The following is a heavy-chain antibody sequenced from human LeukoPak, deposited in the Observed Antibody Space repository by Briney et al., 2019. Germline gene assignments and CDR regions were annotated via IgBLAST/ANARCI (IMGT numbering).Heavy chain of an antibody. D-gene: IGHD4-11*01. V-gene: IGHV1-2*02. J-gene: IGHJ4*02. CDR1: GYTFTGYY. Sequence: ASVKVSCKASGYTFTGYYMHWVRQAPGQGLEWMGWINPNSGGTNYAQKFQGRVTMTRDTSISTAYMELSRLRSEDTAVYYCARGWVRVPVTDLTFDYWGQGTLVTVSS. CDR2: INPNSGGT. CDR3: ARGWVRVPVTDLTFDY.